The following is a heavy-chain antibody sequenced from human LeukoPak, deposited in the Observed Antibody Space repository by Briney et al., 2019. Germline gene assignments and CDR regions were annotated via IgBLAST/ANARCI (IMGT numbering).Heavy chain of an antibody. CDR3: ARGSPYYYGSGSYRIWHY. D-gene: IGHD3-10*01. CDR1: GGSFSGYY. V-gene: IGHV4-34*01. CDR2: INHSGST. J-gene: IGHJ4*02. Sequence: SETLSLTCTVYGGSFSGYYWSWIRQPPGKGLEWIGEINHSGSTNNNPSLKSRVTISVDTSKNQFSLRLSSVTAADTAVYYCARGSPYYYGSGSYRIWHYWGQGTLVTVSS.